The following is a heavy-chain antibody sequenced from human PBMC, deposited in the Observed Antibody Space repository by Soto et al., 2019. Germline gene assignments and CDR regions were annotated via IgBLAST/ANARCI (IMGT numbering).Heavy chain of an antibody. J-gene: IGHJ6*02. Sequence: ASVKVSCKASGYTFTGYGIGWVRQAPGQGLEWMGWISDYNGNTNYAQKLQGRVTMTTDTSTSTAYMELRSLRSDDTAVYYCARGRPNVLRFLEWPHMDVWGQGTTVTVSS. D-gene: IGHD3-3*01. CDR3: ARGRPNVLRFLEWPHMDV. CDR2: ISDYNGNT. V-gene: IGHV1-18*01. CDR1: GYTFTGYG.